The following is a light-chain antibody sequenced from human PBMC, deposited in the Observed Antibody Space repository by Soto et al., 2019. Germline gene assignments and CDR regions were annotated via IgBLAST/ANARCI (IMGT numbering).Light chain of an antibody. CDR2: WAS. J-gene: IGKJ4*01. V-gene: IGKV4-1*01. Sequence: DIVMTQSPDSLAVSLGERATINCKSSQSVLYSSNNKKYLAWYQQKPGQPPKLLIYWASTRESGVPDRFSGSGSGTDFTLTISSLQAEDVAVYYCQQYYSTRLTFGGGTKVEIK. CDR3: QQYYSTRLT. CDR1: QSVLYSSNNKKY.